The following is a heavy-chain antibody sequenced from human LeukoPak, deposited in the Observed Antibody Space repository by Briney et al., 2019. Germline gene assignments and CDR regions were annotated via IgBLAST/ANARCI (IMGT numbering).Heavy chain of an antibody. CDR2: TSGSGGST. J-gene: IGHJ4*02. Sequence: GGSLRLSCAASGFTFSSYAMSWVRQAPGKGLEWVSATSGSGGSTYYADSVKGRFTISRDNSKNTLYLQMNSLRAEDTAVYYCAKVRELLWFGELLFDYWGQGTLVTVSS. CDR1: GFTFSSYA. V-gene: IGHV3-23*01. CDR3: AKVRELLWFGELLFDY. D-gene: IGHD3-10*01.